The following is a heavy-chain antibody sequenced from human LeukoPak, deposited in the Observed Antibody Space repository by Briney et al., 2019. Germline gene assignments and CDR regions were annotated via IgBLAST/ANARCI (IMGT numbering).Heavy chain of an antibody. Sequence: AETLSLTFTCSGGSISSYYWSWLRQPPGKGLDWIGYIYYSGSTKYNPSLKSRVTISVDTSKNQFSLKLSSVPAADTAVYYCARHTMIVVGEDYFDYWGQGPLVTVSS. D-gene: IGHD3-22*01. CDR3: ARHTMIVVGEDYFDY. CDR1: GGSISSYY. CDR2: IYYSGST. V-gene: IGHV4-59*08. J-gene: IGHJ4*02.